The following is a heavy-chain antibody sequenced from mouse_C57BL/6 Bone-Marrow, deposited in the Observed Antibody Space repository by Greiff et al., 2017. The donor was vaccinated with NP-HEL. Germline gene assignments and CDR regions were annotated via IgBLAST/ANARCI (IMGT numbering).Heavy chain of an antibody. Sequence: VKLQESGPELVKPGASVKISCKASGYAFSSSWMNWVKQRPGKGLEWIGRIYPGDGDTNYNGKFKGKATLTADKSSSTAYMQLSSLTSEDSAVYFCAYDPLAVDYWGQGTSVTVSS. J-gene: IGHJ4*01. D-gene: IGHD2-3*01. CDR2: IYPGDGDT. V-gene: IGHV1-82*01. CDR3: AYDPLAVDY. CDR1: GYAFSSSW.